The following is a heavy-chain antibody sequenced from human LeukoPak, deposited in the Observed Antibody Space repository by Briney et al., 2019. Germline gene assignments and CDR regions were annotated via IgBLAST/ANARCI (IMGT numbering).Heavy chain of an antibody. Sequence: PSETLSLTCAVSGGSISNYYWSWIGQPAGKGLEWIGRIYPSGSTNYNPSLKSRVTMSVDTSENQFSLKLSSVTAADTAVYFCARGGYSSSWPPDYWGQGTLVTVSS. CDR3: ARGGYSSSWPPDY. D-gene: IGHD6-6*01. CDR2: IYPSGST. CDR1: GGSISNYY. V-gene: IGHV4-4*07. J-gene: IGHJ4*02.